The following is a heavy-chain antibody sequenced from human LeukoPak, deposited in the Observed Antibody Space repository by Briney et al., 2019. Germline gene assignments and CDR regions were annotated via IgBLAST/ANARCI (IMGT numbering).Heavy chain of an antibody. D-gene: IGHD3-22*01. CDR1: GGTFSSCA. Sequence: SVKVSCKASGGTFSSCAISWVRQAPGQGLEWMGGIIPIFGTANYAQKFQGRVTITADKSTSTAYMELSSLRSEDTAVYYCARDLDYYDSSGPNWFDPWGQGTLVTVSS. V-gene: IGHV1-69*06. CDR2: IIPIFGTA. CDR3: ARDLDYYDSSGPNWFDP. J-gene: IGHJ5*02.